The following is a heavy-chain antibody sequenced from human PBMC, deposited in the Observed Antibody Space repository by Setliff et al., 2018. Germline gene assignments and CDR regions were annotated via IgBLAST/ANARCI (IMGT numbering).Heavy chain of an antibody. D-gene: IGHD2-2*01. Sequence: GGSLRLSCAVSGFTFSYAWMHWVRQAPGKGLEWVGRIKSKTDGGSIDYAAPVKDRLTISRDDSKATLYLYMDSLKTEDTAVYYCTTDRAGCYGTTCFNAFEIWGHGTMVTVS. V-gene: IGHV3-15*07. CDR2: IKSKTDGGSI. CDR1: GFTFSYAW. CDR3: TTDRAGCYGTTCFNAFEI. J-gene: IGHJ3*02.